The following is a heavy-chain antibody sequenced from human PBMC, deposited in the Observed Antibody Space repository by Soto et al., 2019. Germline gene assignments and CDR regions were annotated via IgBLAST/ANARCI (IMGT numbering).Heavy chain of an antibody. D-gene: IGHD2-21*02. CDR1: GFTFSNYA. CDR3: AKVQGRDRVTEDY. CDR2: ISGSGGTT. Sequence: EVQVLESGGGMVQPGGSLRLSCAASGFTFSNYAMSWVRQAPGKGLEWVSVISGSGGTTNYADSVRGRFTISRDNSKSTLYLQMDSLRAEDTAVYYCAKVQGRDRVTEDYWGQGTLVTVSS. V-gene: IGHV3-23*01. J-gene: IGHJ4*02.